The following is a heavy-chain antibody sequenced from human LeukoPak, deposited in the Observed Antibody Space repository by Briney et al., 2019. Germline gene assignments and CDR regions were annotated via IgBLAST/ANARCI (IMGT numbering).Heavy chain of an antibody. CDR1: GYTFTSYD. Sequence: ASVKVSCKASGYTFTSYDINWGRQATGQGLEWMGWTNPNSGNTGYAQKVQGRGTLTRTTSISTAYMELSSLRSEDTAVYYCARAPKVRGVTRKEYYMDVWGKGTTVTVSS. V-gene: IGHV1-8*03. CDR3: ARAPKVRGVTRKEYYMDV. D-gene: IGHD3-10*01. J-gene: IGHJ6*03. CDR2: TNPNSGNT.